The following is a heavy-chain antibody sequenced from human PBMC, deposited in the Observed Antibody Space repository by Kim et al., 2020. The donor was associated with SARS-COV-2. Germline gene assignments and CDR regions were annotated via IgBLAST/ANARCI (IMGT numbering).Heavy chain of an antibody. Sequence: ASVKVSCKTSGYGFTSHGIHWVRQAPGQGLEWMGWISTYNGNTNYAQTFRGRLTMTTDSSTTTAYMELSSLPSGDTAIYYCARGRAGIHTSFDYWGQGAL. J-gene: IGHJ4*02. D-gene: IGHD5-18*01. CDR1: GYGFTSHG. V-gene: IGHV1-18*04. CDR3: ARGRAGIHTSFDY. CDR2: ISTYNGNT.